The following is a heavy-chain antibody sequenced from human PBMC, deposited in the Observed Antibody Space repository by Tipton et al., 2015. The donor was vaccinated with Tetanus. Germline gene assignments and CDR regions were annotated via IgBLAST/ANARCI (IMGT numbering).Heavy chain of an antibody. V-gene: IGHV3-53*01. J-gene: IGHJ4*02. Sequence: SLRLSCAASGFTVSSNYMSWVRQAPGKGLEWVSVIYSGGSTYYADSVKGRFTISRDNSKNTLYLQMNSLRAEDTAVYYCARDDPMYGDYVDYWGQGTLVTVSS. D-gene: IGHD4-17*01. CDR2: IYSGGST. CDR1: GFTVSSNY. CDR3: ARDDPMYGDYVDY.